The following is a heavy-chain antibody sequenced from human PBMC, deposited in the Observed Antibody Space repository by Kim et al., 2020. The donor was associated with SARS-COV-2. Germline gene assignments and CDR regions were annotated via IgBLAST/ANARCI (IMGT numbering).Heavy chain of an antibody. V-gene: IGHV3-23*01. J-gene: IGHJ2*01. CDR1: GFMNGNSA. Sequence: GGSLRLSCAASGFMNGNSAMSWVRQVPGKGLEWVSGIFGSGSGTYYADSVKGRASISRDNSQRTVYLQLNNLRADDTAVYYCARHLHVTTGTFYWYFDLWGRGTLVTVSS. D-gene: IGHD3-3*02. CDR3: ARHLHVTTGTFYWYFDL. CDR2: IFGSGSGT.